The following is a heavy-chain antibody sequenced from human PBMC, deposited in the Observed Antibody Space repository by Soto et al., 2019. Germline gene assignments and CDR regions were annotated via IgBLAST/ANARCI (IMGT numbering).Heavy chain of an antibody. Sequence: XXTLSLPCTVSGGFIRGSDYYWGSIRQPPGRVLEWIGNIYYSGTSYSYPSLKGRVTMSVDTSKNQFSLKLSSVTAADTAVYYCASQGRDGYNYVNSFDYWGQGTLVTVSS. CDR3: ASQGRDGYNYVNSFDY. CDR1: GGFIRGSDYY. V-gene: IGHV4-39*01. J-gene: IGHJ4*02. D-gene: IGHD5-12*01. CDR2: IYYSGTS.